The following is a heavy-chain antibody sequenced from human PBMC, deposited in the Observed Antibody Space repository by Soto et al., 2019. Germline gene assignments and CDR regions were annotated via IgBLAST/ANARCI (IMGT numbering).Heavy chain of an antibody. D-gene: IGHD3-9*01. CDR2: INWNSRSI. Sequence: EVQLVESGGGLVQPGRSLRLSCAASGFTFDDYAMHWVRQAPGEGLEWVPGINWNSRSIGYADSVKGRFTISRDNAKNSLYLQMNSLGAEDTAFYYCAKDMTDILTQNLDYWGQGTLVTVAS. CDR3: AKDMTDILTQNLDY. V-gene: IGHV3-9*01. J-gene: IGHJ4*02. CDR1: GFTFDDYA.